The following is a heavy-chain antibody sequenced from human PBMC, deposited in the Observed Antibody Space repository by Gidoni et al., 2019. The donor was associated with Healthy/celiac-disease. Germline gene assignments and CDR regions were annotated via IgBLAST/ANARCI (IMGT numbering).Heavy chain of an antibody. CDR1: GFTFDDYT. CDR3: AKITRRHYYYYGMDV. CDR2: ISWDGGST. Sequence: EVQLVESGGVVVQHGGSMRLSCEASGFTFDDYTMHWVRHAPGKGLEWVSLISWDGGSTYYADSVKGRFTISRDNSKNSLYLQMNSLRTEDTALYYCAKITRRHYYYYGMDVWGQGTTVTVSS. V-gene: IGHV3-43*01. J-gene: IGHJ6*02. D-gene: IGHD1-20*01.